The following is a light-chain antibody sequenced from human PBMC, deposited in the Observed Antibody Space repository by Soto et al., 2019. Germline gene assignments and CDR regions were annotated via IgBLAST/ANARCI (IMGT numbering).Light chain of an antibody. V-gene: IGKV3-20*01. CDR1: QSVTGSY. J-gene: IGKJ3*01. Sequence: EIVLTQSPRTLSLSPGERATLSCRASQSVTGSYLAWYQQKPGQAPRLLIYGASSRASGIPDRFSGSGSGTDFTLTISRLEPEDFAVYYCQQYGSSPPVTFGPGTKVDIK. CDR2: GAS. CDR3: QQYGSSPPVT.